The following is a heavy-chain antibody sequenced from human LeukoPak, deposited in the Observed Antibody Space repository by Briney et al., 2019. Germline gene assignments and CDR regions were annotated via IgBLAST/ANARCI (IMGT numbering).Heavy chain of an antibody. V-gene: IGHV3-53*01. D-gene: IGHD4/OR15-4a*01. CDR1: GLTVSSNS. CDR2: IYSGGST. CDR3: ARRAGAYSHPYDY. J-gene: IGHJ4*02. Sequence: GGSLRLSCAASGLTVSSNSMSWVRQAPGKRLEWVSFIYSGGSTYYADSVKGRFTISRDNSKNTLYLQMNSLRADDTAVYYCARRAGAYSHPYDYWGQGTLVTVSS.